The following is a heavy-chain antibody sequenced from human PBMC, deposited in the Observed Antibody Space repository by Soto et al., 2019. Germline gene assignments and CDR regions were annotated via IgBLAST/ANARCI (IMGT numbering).Heavy chain of an antibody. J-gene: IGHJ4*02. CDR2: MNPNSANT. CDR3: ARSRVREGYYFDY. CDR1: GYTFTSYD. D-gene: IGHD1-26*01. V-gene: IGHV1-8*01. Sequence: ASVKVSCKASGYTFTSYDINWVRQATGQGLEWMGWMNPNSANTGYAQKFQGRVTITRDTSASTAYMELSRLRSEDTAVYYCARSRVREGYYFDYWGQGALVTVSS.